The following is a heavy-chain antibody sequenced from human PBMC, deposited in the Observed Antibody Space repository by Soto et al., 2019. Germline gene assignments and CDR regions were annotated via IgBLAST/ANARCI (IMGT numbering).Heavy chain of an antibody. CDR3: AREHPNTGIAAAGTFDY. CDR1: GGTFSSYA. V-gene: IGHV1-69*13. CDR2: IIPVFGTA. J-gene: IGHJ4*02. Sequence: GASVKVSCKASGGTFSSYAISWVRQAPGQGLEWMGGIIPVFGTANYAQKFQGRVTITADESTSTAYMELSSLRSEDTAVYYCAREHPNTGIAAAGTFDYWGQGTLVTVSS. D-gene: IGHD6-13*01.